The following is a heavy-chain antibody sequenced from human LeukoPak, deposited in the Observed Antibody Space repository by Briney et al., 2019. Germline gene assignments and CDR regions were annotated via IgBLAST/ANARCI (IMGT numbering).Heavy chain of an antibody. J-gene: IGHJ4*01. CDR3: ARDGTAAGLYFDL. V-gene: IGHV3-7*01. CDR2: IKQDGGEK. Sequence: GGSLIFSCAVSGFTFSSYWMNWVRQAPGKGLEWVASIKQDGGEKSYVDSVKGRFTISRDNAKNSLYLQMSSLRAEDTAVYYCARDGTAAGLYFDLWGQGTLVTVSS. CDR1: GFTFSSYW. D-gene: IGHD6-13*01.